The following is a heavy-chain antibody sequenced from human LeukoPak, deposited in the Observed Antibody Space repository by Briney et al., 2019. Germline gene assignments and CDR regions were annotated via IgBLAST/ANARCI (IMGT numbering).Heavy chain of an antibody. Sequence: SQTLSLTCTVSGGSISSGGYYWSWIRQPPGKGLEWIGYIHHSGDTYQNPSLKSRVTVSSDRSKNQFYLKLSSVTAADTAVYYCATSPMWLGQGYYFDYWGQGTLVTVSS. CDR3: ATSPMWLGQGYYFDY. V-gene: IGHV4-30-2*01. J-gene: IGHJ4*02. D-gene: IGHD6-19*01. CDR1: GGSISSGGYY. CDR2: IHHSGDT.